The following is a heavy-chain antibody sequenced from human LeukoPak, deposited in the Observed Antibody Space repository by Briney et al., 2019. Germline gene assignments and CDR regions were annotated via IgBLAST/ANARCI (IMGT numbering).Heavy chain of an antibody. Sequence: PGGSLRLSCAASGFTFDDYGMSWVRQAPGKGLEWVSAICKSGGSTYYADSVKGRFTISRDNSMNTLYLQMNSLRAEDTAVYYCARLREITFGGVIGIDYWGQGTLVTVSS. D-gene: IGHD3-16*02. CDR2: ICKSGGST. J-gene: IGHJ4*02. V-gene: IGHV3-23*01. CDR3: ARLREITFGGVIGIDY. CDR1: GFTFDDYG.